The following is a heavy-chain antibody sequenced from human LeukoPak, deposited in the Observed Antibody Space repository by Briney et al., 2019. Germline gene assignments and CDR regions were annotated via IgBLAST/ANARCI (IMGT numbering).Heavy chain of an antibody. CDR2: IIPIFGTA. CDR3: ARDPKGTMVRGVFFDY. Sequence: ASVKVSCKASGGTFSSYAISWVRQAPGQGLEWMGRIIPIFGTANYAQKFQGRVTITADESTSTAYMELSSLRSEDTAVYYCARDPKGTMVRGVFFDYWGQGTLVTVSS. V-gene: IGHV1-69*13. D-gene: IGHD3-10*01. CDR1: GGTFSSYA. J-gene: IGHJ4*02.